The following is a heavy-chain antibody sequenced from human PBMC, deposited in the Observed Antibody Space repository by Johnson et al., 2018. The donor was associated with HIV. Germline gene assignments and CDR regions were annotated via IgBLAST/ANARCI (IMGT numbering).Heavy chain of an antibody. CDR3: ARDGDSQQLPLGDAFDV. J-gene: IGHJ3*01. CDR1: GFTFSSYW. V-gene: IGHV3-13*01. CDR2: IGTAGDT. D-gene: IGHD6-13*01. Sequence: VQLVEPGGGLVQPGGSLRLSCAASGFTFSSYWMHWVRHATGKGLEWVSAIGTAGDTYYPGSVKGRFTISRENAKNSLYLQMNNLRVDDTGVYYCARDGDSQQLPLGDAFDVWGHGTLVTVSS.